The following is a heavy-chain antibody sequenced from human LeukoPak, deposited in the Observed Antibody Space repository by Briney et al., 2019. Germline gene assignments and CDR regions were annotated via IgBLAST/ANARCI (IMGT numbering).Heavy chain of an antibody. D-gene: IGHD2-21*02. CDR1: GYTFTNYY. CDR3: ARVAVTPYPDESDY. CDR2: ISAYNGNT. Sequence: GASVKVSCKASGYTFTNYYMHWVRQAPGQGLEWLGWISAYNGNTNYAQKLQGRVTMTTDTSTSTAYMELRSLRSDDTAVYYCARVAVTPYPDESDYWGQGTLVTVSS. V-gene: IGHV1-18*01. J-gene: IGHJ4*02.